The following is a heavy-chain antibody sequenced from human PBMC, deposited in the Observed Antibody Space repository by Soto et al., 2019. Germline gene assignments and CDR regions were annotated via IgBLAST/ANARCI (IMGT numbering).Heavy chain of an antibody. J-gene: IGHJ4*02. CDR1: GFIFSRDW. Sequence: GESLKISCIASGFIFSRDWMTWVRQAPGKGLEWVASIKPDGSDKYYQDSVKGRFTISRDNAENSVSLQMNSLRDEDTAMYYCARLLNGATILDYWGQGSLVTVSS. V-gene: IGHV3-7*02. D-gene: IGHD5-12*01. CDR3: ARLLNGATILDY. CDR2: IKPDGSDK.